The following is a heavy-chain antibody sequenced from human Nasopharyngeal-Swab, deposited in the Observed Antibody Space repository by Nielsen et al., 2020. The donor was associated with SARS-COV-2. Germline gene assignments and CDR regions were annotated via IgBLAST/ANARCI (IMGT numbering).Heavy chain of an antibody. Sequence: GESLKISCAASGFTFSSYAMSWVRQAPGKGLEWVSAISGSGGSTYYAESVTGRFTISRDNSKNTLYLQMNSLRAEDTAVYYCAKAGVEGSGSYFPYYYYYMDVWGKGTTVTVSS. CDR1: GFTFSSYA. D-gene: IGHD3-10*01. CDR3: AKAGVEGSGSYFPYYYYYMDV. CDR2: ISGSGGST. V-gene: IGHV3-23*01. J-gene: IGHJ6*03.